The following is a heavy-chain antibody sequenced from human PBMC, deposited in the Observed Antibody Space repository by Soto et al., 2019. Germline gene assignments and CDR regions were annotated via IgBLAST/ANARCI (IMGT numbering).Heavy chain of an antibody. CDR3: ARELGYCSSTSCLNWYDP. J-gene: IGHJ5*02. CDR2: INPNSGGT. Sequence: QVQLVQSGAEVKKPGASVKVSCKASGYTFTGYYMHWVRQAPGQGLEWMGWINPNSGGTNYAQKFQGWVTMTRDTSISTAYMELSRLRSDDTAVYYCARELGYCSSTSCLNWYDPWCQGTLVTVSS. V-gene: IGHV1-2*04. CDR1: GYTFTGYY. D-gene: IGHD2-2*01.